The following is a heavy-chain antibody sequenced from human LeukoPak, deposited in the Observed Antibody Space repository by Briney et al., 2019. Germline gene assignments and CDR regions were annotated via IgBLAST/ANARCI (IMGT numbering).Heavy chain of an antibody. CDR1: GFTFSSYS. Sequence: GGSLRLSCAGSGFTFSSYSMNWVRQAPGKGLEWDASISSSSTYIYYADSVKGRSTISRDNAKKSLDLQLNSLRAEDTAVYYCARAITAAQYFFDYWGQGTQVTVSS. CDR3: ARAITAAQYFFDY. V-gene: IGHV3-21*01. D-gene: IGHD1-20*01. J-gene: IGHJ4*02. CDR2: ISSSSTYI.